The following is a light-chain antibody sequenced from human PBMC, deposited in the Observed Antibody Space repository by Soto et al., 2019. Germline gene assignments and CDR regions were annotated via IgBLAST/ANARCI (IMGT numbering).Light chain of an antibody. Sequence: DIEMTQSPSSLSASVGARVTITCQASQDIRKYLNWYQQRPGKAPKLLIHDASSLEAGVPSRFSGSGSGTHFTFTISSLQPEDIATYYCQQYDTLLTFGQGTRLE. CDR2: DAS. V-gene: IGKV1-33*01. CDR3: QQYDTLLT. J-gene: IGKJ5*01. CDR1: QDIRKY.